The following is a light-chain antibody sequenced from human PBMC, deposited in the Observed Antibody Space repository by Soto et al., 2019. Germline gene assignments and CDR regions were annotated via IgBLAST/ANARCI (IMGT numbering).Light chain of an antibody. CDR3: QQYYSFPPT. V-gene: IGKV1-5*01. CDR1: QSISSW. Sequence: DIQMTPSPSTLSASVGGRGTITCRASQSISSWLAWYQQKPGTAPKVLIYHASNLQSGVPSRFSGSGSGTDFTLTISCLQSEDFATYYCQQYYSFPPTFGQGTKVDI. CDR2: HAS. J-gene: IGKJ1*01.